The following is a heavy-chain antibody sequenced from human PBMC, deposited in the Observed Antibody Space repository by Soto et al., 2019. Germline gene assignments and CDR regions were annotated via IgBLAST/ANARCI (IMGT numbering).Heavy chain of an antibody. J-gene: IGHJ4*02. Sequence: EVQLVESGGGLVQPGRSLRLSCAASGFTFDDYAMHWVRRVPGKGLEWVSSISWNSNIIGYADSVKGRFTISRDNAKNSLYLKMNSLRPEDTALYYCAKGGPDGVCSGGRCYFDYWGQGTLVTVSS. D-gene: IGHD2-15*01. V-gene: IGHV3-9*01. CDR1: GFTFDDYA. CDR2: ISWNSNII. CDR3: AKGGPDGVCSGGRCYFDY.